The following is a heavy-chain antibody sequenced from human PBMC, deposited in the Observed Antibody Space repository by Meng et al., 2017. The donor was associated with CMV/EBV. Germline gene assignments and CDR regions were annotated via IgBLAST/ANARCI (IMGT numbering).Heavy chain of an antibody. CDR2: INPNSGGT. Sequence: ASVKVSCKASGYTFTGYYMHWVRQAPGQGLEWMGWINPNSGGTNYAQKFQGRVTMTRDTSISTAYMELSRLRSDDTAVYYCARSRIQLWLHHYYYGMDFWGQGTTVTVSS. J-gene: IGHJ6*02. CDR1: GYTFTGYY. D-gene: IGHD5-18*01. V-gene: IGHV1-2*02. CDR3: ARSRIQLWLHHYYYGMDF.